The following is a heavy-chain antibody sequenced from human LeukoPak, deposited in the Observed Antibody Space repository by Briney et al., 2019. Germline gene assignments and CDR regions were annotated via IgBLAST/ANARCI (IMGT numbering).Heavy chain of an antibody. CDR3: ARARLVVTAIDS. Sequence: GGSLRLSCAASGFVFSNYAMHWVRQAPGKGLQYVSAISSNGGGTYYADSVKGRYSISRDNSKNTLYLQMGSLRAEDMAVYYCARARLVVTAIDSWGQGTPVTVSS. CDR2: ISSNGGGT. J-gene: IGHJ5*01. D-gene: IGHD2-21*02. V-gene: IGHV3-64*02. CDR1: GFVFSNYA.